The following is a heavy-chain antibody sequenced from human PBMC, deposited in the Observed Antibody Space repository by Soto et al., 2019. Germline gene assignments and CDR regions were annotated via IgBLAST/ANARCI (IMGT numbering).Heavy chain of an antibody. CDR1: GFTFSSYD. J-gene: IGHJ6*02. Sequence: HPGGSLRLSCAASGFTFSSYDMHWVRQPTGKGLEWVSRIGIAGDTYYPGSVKGRFTISRENAKNSLYLQMNSLRAGDTAVYYCARGDGDYDFWSGQGYAMDVWGQGTTVTVSS. V-gene: IGHV3-13*01. D-gene: IGHD3-3*01. CDR2: IGIAGDT. CDR3: ARGDGDYDFWSGQGYAMDV.